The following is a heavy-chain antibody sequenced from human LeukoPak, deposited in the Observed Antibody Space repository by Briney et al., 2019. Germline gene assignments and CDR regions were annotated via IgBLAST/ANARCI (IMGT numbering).Heavy chain of an antibody. Sequence: GGSLRLSCLVSVFSFSDYPLQWVRQAPGRGLEYVSGISSNGGGTYYADSVKGRFTISRDNSKNTLYLQMNVLKTDDTAVYYSLSRYGAPPYWGQGTLVTVSS. D-gene: IGHD4-17*01. J-gene: IGHJ4*02. CDR1: VFSFSDYP. V-gene: IGHV3-64D*06. CDR2: ISSNGGGT. CDR3: LSRYGAPPY.